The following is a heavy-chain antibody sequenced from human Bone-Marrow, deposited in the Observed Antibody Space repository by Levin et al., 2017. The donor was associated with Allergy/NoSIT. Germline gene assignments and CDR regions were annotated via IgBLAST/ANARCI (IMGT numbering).Heavy chain of an antibody. Sequence: GESLKISCKDSGNIFTNYWIAWVRQMAGKGLEWMGIIYLGGSDTRYSPSFQGHVIISADNSIRTDYLQWSSLKASDSAMYYCASQGPGYCTSTSCLASFDIWGQGTMVTVSS. V-gene: IGHV5-51*01. CDR2: IYLGGSDT. CDR3: ASQGPGYCTSTSCLASFDI. CDR1: GNIFTNYW. D-gene: IGHD2-2*01. J-gene: IGHJ3*02.